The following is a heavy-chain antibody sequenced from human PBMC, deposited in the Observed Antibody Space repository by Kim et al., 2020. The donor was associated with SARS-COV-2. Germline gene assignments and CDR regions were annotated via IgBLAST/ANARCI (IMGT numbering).Heavy chain of an antibody. D-gene: IGHD2-8*02. CDR3: AKIEVSGYWYFDL. Sequence: YAHSVKGRFTIYRDNSKYTLFLQMNSLRAEDTAVYYCAKIEVSGYWYFDLWGRGTLVAVSS. J-gene: IGHJ2*01. V-gene: IGHV3-23*01.